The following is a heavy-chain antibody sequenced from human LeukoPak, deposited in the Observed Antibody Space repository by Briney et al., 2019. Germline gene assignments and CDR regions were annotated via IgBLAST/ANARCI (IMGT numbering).Heavy chain of an antibody. CDR3: ARSGYCTSTSCLNGRGAFDI. D-gene: IGHD2-2*01. J-gene: IGHJ3*02. CDR2: ISSRSSPI. CDR1: GFTFSSYS. Sequence: PGGSLRLSCAASGFTFSSYSMIWVRQAPGKGLEWGSYISSRSSPIYCADSVKGRFTISRDNAKNSLYLQMNSLRAEDTAVYYCARSGYCTSTSCLNGRGAFDIWGQGTMVTVSS. V-gene: IGHV3-48*04.